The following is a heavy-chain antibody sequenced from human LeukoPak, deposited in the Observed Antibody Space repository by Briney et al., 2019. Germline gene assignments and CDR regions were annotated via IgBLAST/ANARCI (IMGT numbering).Heavy chain of an antibody. J-gene: IGHJ4*02. D-gene: IGHD6-13*01. V-gene: IGHV4-38-2*02. CDR3: ARRRGSSSWYFDY. Sequence: SETLSLTCTVSGYSISSGYYWGWIRQPPGKGLEWIGSIYYSGSTYYNPSLKSRVTISVDTSKNQFSLKLSSVTAADTAVYYCARRRGSSSWYFDYWGQGTLVTVSS. CDR1: GYSISSGYY. CDR2: IYYSGST.